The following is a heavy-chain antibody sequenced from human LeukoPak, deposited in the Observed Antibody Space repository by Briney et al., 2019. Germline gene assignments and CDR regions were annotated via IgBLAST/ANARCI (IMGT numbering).Heavy chain of an antibody. J-gene: IGHJ6*03. Sequence: SETLSLTCTVSGGSISTYYWSWIRQPPGKGLEWIGYIYCSGSTNYNPSLKSRVTISVDTSKNQFSLKLSSVTAADTAVYYCARDVPMYSGSHLYYYMDVWGKGTTVTVSS. V-gene: IGHV4-59*01. CDR2: IYCSGST. CDR3: ARDVPMYSGSHLYYYMDV. CDR1: GGSISTYY. D-gene: IGHD1-26*01.